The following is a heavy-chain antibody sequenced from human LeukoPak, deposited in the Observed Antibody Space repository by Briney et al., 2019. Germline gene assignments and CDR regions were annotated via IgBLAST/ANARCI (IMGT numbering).Heavy chain of an antibody. Sequence: ASVKVSCKTSRYTFSGYGISWVRQAPGQGLEWMGWITGNNGNTNYAPSLQGRITMTTDTSTNTAYMEPTSLKSDDTAVCYCARDQRNSGSYRFEYWGQGTLVTVSS. J-gene: IGHJ4*02. CDR1: RYTFSGYG. CDR3: ARDQRNSGSYRFEY. D-gene: IGHD1-26*01. V-gene: IGHV1-18*01. CDR2: ITGNNGNT.